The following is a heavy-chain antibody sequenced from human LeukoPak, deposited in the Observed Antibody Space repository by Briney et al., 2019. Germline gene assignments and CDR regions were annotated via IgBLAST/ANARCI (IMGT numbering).Heavy chain of an antibody. CDR3: ARDRRPTTYSSSWYHDY. D-gene: IGHD6-13*01. CDR2: IWYDGSNK. J-gene: IGHJ4*02. Sequence: GGSLRLSCAASGFTFSSYGMHWVRQAPGKGLEWVAVIWYDGSNKYYADSVKGRFTISRDNSKNTLYLQMNSLRAEDTAVYYCARDRRPTTYSSSWYHDYWGQGTLVTVSS. CDR1: GFTFSSYG. V-gene: IGHV3-33*01.